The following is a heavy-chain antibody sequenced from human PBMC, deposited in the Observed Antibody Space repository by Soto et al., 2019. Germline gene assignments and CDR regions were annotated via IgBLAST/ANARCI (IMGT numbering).Heavy chain of an antibody. D-gene: IGHD6-6*01. Sequence: PGGSLRLSCAASGFTFSDYYMTWIRQAPGKGLQWLSYISSSGSTMYYADSVKGRFTISRDNAKFSLYLQMNSLRAEDTAVYYCERAPIQYSRKYHQRNWFDTWGQGTLVTVSS. J-gene: IGHJ5*02. CDR3: ERAPIQYSRKYHQRNWFDT. CDR1: GFTFSDYY. CDR2: ISSSGSTM. V-gene: IGHV3-11*01.